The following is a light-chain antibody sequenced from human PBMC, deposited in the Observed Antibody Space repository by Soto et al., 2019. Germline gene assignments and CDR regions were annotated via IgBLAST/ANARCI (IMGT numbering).Light chain of an antibody. CDR3: CSYAGYSSFV. CDR2: EVT. J-gene: IGLJ1*01. Sequence: QSALTQPASVSGSPGQSITISCTGTSGDIGSYTYVSWYQQYPGKAPKLLISEVTNRPSGVSNRFSGSKSGNTASLTISGLQAEDEADYYCCSYAGYSSFVFGTGTKVTVL. V-gene: IGLV2-14*01. CDR1: SGDIGSYTY.